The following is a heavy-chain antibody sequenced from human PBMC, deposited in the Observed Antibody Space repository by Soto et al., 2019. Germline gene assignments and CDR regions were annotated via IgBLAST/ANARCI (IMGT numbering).Heavy chain of an antibody. CDR1: GGSISSGGYS. CDR3: ARGVLRDGYNRMELDAFDI. D-gene: IGHD5-12*01. Sequence: SETLSLTCAVSGGSISSGGYSWSWIRQPPGKGLEWIGYIYHSGSTYYNPSLKSRVTISVDRSKNQFSLKLSSVTAADTAVYYCARGVLRDGYNRMELDAFDIWGQGTMVT. J-gene: IGHJ3*02. V-gene: IGHV4-30-2*01. CDR2: IYHSGST.